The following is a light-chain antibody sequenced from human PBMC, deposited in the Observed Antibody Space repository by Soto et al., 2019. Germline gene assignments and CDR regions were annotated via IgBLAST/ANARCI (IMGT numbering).Light chain of an antibody. J-gene: IGKJ1*01. CDR2: WAS. CDR3: QQYYRPWT. CDR1: QSVFYSSNNKNY. Sequence: DIVMTQTPDSLAVSLGEGATINCKSSQSVFYSSNNKNYLAWYQQKPGQPPKLLIYWASTRESGVPDRFSGSGSGTDYTLTISSLQAEDVAVYYCQQYYRPWTVGQGTKVEIK. V-gene: IGKV4-1*01.